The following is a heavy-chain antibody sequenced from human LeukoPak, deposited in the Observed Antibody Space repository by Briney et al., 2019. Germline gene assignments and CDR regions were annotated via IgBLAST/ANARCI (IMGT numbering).Heavy chain of an antibody. CDR2: ILFDGSNE. CDR3: ARDGTLFGFDP. D-gene: IGHD1-1*01. Sequence: GGSLRLSCAASGFSFSRYGMHWVRQAPGKGLEWVALILFDGSNEYYADSVKGRFTISRDNSKNTLYLQMNSLRTEDTALYYCARDGTLFGFDPWGQGTVVTVSS. CDR1: GFSFSRYG. J-gene: IGHJ5*02. V-gene: IGHV3-33*01.